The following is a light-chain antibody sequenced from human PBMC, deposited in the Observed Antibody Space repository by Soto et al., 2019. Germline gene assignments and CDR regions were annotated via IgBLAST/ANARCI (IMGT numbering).Light chain of an antibody. V-gene: IGLV2-14*01. CDR2: EVS. J-gene: IGLJ3*02. CDR3: SSHTTTSTGV. CDR1: SSDVGGYNY. Sequence: QSALTQPASVSGSPGQSITISCTGTSSDVGGYNYVSWYQQYPGKAPKLMIYEVSNRPSGVSYRFSGSKSGNTASLTISGLQAEDEADYYCSSHTTTSTGVFGGGTKVTVL.